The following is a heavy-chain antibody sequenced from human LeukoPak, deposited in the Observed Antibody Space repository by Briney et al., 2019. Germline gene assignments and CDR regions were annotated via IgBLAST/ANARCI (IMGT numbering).Heavy chain of an antibody. J-gene: IGHJ4*02. CDR2: IYYSGST. Sequence: PGGSLRLSCAASGFTFSSYGMSWIRQPPGKGLEWIGYIYYSGSTNYNPSLKSRVTISVDTSKNQFSLKLSSVTAADTAVYYCARVMYYYDSSGRFDYWGQGTLVTVSS. V-gene: IGHV4-59*01. CDR1: GFTFSSYG. CDR3: ARVMYYYDSSGRFDY. D-gene: IGHD3-22*01.